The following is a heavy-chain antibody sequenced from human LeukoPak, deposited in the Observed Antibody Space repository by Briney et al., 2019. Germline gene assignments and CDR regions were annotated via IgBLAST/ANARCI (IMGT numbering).Heavy chain of an antibody. J-gene: IGHJ4*02. CDR2: IYYSGNT. D-gene: IGHD5-12*01. CDR1: GGSIRSNNYY. Sequence: PSETLSLTCTVYGGSIRSNNYYWAWIRQPPGKGLERIGSIYYSGNTFYHPSLKSRITITVHTSKNQFSLRLNSMTAADTAVYYCARRDIVATISTWGQGILVTVSS. V-gene: IGHV4-39*01. CDR3: ARRDIVATIST.